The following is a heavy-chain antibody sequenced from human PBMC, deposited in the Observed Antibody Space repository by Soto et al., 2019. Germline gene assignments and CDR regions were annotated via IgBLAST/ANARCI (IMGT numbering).Heavy chain of an antibody. Sequence: QVQLQQWGAGLLKPSETLSLTCAVYGGSFSGYYWSWIRQPPGKGLEWIGEINHSGSTNYNPSLKSRVTISVDTSKNQFSLKLSSVTAADTAVYYCARNPNSSGWYVGVRWFDPWGQGTLVTVSS. CDR1: GGSFSGYY. V-gene: IGHV4-34*01. CDR3: ARNPNSSGWYVGVRWFDP. D-gene: IGHD6-19*01. J-gene: IGHJ5*02. CDR2: INHSGST.